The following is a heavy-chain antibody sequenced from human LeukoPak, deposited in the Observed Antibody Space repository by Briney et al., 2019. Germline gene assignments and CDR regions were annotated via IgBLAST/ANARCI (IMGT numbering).Heavy chain of an antibody. CDR1: GFTFSSYE. J-gene: IGHJ6*02. CDR3: AREVNCGGDCDYYYGMDV. CDR2: INSDGSST. V-gene: IGHV3-74*01. Sequence: GGSLRLSCAASGFTFSSYEMNWVRQAPGKGLVWVSRINSDGSSTSYADSVKGRFTISRDNAKNTLYLQMNSLRAEDTAVYYCAREVNCGGDCDYYYGMDVWGQGTTVTVSS. D-gene: IGHD2-21*02.